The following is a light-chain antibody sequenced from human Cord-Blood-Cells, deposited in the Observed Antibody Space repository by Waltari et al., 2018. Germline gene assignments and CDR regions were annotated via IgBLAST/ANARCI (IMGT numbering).Light chain of an antibody. J-gene: IGLJ3*02. Sequence: QSALTQPASVSGSPGQSITISCTGTSSDVGGYNYVSWYQQHPDKAPKLMIYDVSKRPSGVSNLCRGSTSGNTSSLTISGLQAEDEADYYCSSYTSSSTWVFGGGTKLSVL. V-gene: IGLV2-14*01. CDR3: SSYTSSSTWV. CDR2: DVS. CDR1: SSDVGGYNY.